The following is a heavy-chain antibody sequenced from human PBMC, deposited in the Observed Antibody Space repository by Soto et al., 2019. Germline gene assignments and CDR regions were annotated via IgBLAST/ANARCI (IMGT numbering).Heavy chain of an antibody. CDR2: ISYDGSNK. J-gene: IGHJ4*02. CDR3: ARDDSSSWYGGVDY. CDR1: GFTFSSYA. D-gene: IGHD6-13*01. Sequence: GGSLRLSCAASGFTFSSYAMHWVRQAPGKGLEWVAVISYDGSNKYYADSVKGRFTISRDNSKNTLYLQMNSLRAEDTAVYYCARDDSSSWYGGVDYWGQGTLVTVSS. V-gene: IGHV3-30-3*01.